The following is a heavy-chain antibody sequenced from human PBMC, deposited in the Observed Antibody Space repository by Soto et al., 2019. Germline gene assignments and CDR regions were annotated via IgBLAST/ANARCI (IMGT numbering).Heavy chain of an antibody. D-gene: IGHD4-17*01. J-gene: IGHJ3*02. CDR2: IYYSGST. Sequence: ETLSLTCTVSGGSISSYYWSWIRQPPGKGLEWIGYIYYSGSTNYNPSLKSRVTISVDTSKNQFSLKLSSVTAADTAVYYCARDSVRWHAFDIWGNGKMVTVS. CDR1: GGSISSYY. CDR3: ARDSVRWHAFDI. V-gene: IGHV4-59*01.